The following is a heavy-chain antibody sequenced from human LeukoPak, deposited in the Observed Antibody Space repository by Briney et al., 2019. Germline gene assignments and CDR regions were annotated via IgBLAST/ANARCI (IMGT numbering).Heavy chain of an antibody. CDR1: GFTFSTYA. J-gene: IGHJ4*02. CDR3: AKDRSDNTTWYVGSH. D-gene: IGHD3-10*02. V-gene: IGHV3-23*01. CDR2: ISGSGYST. Sequence: GAQRLSCAASGFTFSTYAMSWVRQAPGKGLEWVSSISGSGYSTYYADSVKGRFTISRDNSWNTLFLQMNSLRAEDTAVYYCAKDRSDNTTWYVGSHWGQGTLVTVSS.